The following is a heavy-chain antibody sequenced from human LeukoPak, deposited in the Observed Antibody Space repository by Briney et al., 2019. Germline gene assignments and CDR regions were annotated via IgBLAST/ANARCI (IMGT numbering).Heavy chain of an antibody. V-gene: IGHV5-51*01. Sequence: GESLKISCKGSGYSFTSYWIGWVRQMPGKGLEWMGIIYPGDSDTRYSPSFQGQVTVSADKSISTAYLQWSSLKASDTAMYYCARSATSLYNWFDPWGQGTLVTVSS. CDR1: GYSFTSYW. CDR3: ARSATSLYNWFDP. CDR2: IYPGDSDT. D-gene: IGHD5-24*01. J-gene: IGHJ5*02.